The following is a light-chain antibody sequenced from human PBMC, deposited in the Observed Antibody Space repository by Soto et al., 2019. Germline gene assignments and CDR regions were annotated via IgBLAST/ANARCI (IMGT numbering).Light chain of an antibody. CDR1: QSAMTF. J-gene: IGKJ1*01. Sequence: EVVLTQSPATLSLSPGELATLSCRSIQSAMTFLYWYQHKTGQAPRLLIYGASNSATGIPARFSGSGSGTDFTLVISSLEPEDFAVYYCQQHSHWPPWTCGQGTRVEIQ. V-gene: IGKV3-11*01. CDR2: GAS. CDR3: QQHSHWPPWT.